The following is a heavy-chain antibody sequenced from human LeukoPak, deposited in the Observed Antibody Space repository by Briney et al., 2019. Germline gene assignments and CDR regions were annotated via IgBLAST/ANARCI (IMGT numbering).Heavy chain of an antibody. CDR2: ISAYNGNT. V-gene: IGHV1-18*01. J-gene: IGHJ5*02. D-gene: IGHD3-10*01. Sequence: ASVKVSCKASGYTFTSYGISWVRQAPGQGLEWMGWISAYNGNTNYAQKLQGRVTMTTDTSTSTAYMELRSLRSDDTAVYYCARGPSFITMVRGVNFWFDPWGQGTLVTVSS. CDR3: ARGPSFITMVRGVNFWFDP. CDR1: GYTFTSYG.